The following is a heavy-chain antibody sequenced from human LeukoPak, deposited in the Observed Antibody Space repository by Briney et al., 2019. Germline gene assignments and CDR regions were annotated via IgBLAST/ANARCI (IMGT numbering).Heavy chain of an antibody. V-gene: IGHV1-46*01. D-gene: IGHD1-26*01. CDR2: INPSGGST. CDR3: ARALVGAPRPNDAFDL. Sequence: ASVKVSCKASGYTITTYYMHWVRQAPGQGLEWMGIINPSGGSTSYAQGFQGRVTMTRDTSTSTVYMELSSLRSEDTAVYYCARALVGAPRPNDAFDLWGQGTMVTVPS. CDR1: GYTITTYY. J-gene: IGHJ3*01.